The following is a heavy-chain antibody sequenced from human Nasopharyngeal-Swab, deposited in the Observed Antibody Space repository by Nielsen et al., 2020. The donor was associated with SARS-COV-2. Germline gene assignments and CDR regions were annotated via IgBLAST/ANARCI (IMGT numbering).Heavy chain of an antibody. Sequence: ASVKVSCKVSGYTLTELSMHWVRQAPGKGLEWMGGFDPEDGETIYAQKFQGRVTMTEDTSTDTAYMELSSLRSEDTAVYYCATMAAAAGTSWFDPWGQGTLVTVSS. J-gene: IGHJ5*02. D-gene: IGHD6-13*01. CDR1: GYTLTELS. V-gene: IGHV1-24*01. CDR2: FDPEDGET. CDR3: ATMAAAAGTSWFDP.